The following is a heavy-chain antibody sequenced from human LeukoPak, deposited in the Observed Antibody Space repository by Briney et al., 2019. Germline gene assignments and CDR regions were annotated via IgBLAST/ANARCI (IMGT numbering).Heavy chain of an antibody. V-gene: IGHV4-59*08. CDR3: AGHGGYGSYYYYYGMDV. D-gene: IGHD5-12*01. J-gene: IGHJ6*02. Sequence: SETLSLTCTVSGGSISSYYWSWIRQPPGKGREWVGYFYHSGNTNYNPSLKSRGTVSLDMSKNQFSLKLHSVTAADTAVYYCAGHGGYGSYYYYYGMDVWGQGTTVTVSS. CDR1: GGSISSYY. CDR2: FYHSGNT.